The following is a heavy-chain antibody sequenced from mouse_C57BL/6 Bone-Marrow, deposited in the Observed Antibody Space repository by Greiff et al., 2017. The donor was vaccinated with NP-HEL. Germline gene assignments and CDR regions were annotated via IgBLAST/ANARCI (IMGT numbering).Heavy chain of an antibody. CDR2: IDPSDSET. D-gene: IGHD1-1*01. V-gene: IGHV1-52*01. J-gene: IGHJ4*01. CDR1: GYTFTSYW. CDR3: ARTRYGSSLYYAMDY. Sequence: VQLQQPGAELVRPGSSVKLSCKASGYTFTSYWMHWVKQRPIQGLEWIGNIDPSDSETHYNQKFKDKATLTVDKSSSTAYMQLSSLTSEDSAVDYWARTRYGSSLYYAMDYWGQGTSVTVSS.